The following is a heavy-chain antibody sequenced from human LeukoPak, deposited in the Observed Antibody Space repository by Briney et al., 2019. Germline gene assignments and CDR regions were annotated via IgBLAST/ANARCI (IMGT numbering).Heavy chain of an antibody. CDR2: ISSDSDAK. J-gene: IGHJ4*02. CDR1: GITFSSYG. CDR3: ARRGRGYNYGTIDY. D-gene: IGHD5-18*01. V-gene: IGHV3-21*01. Sequence: GGSLRLSCAASGITFSSYGMSWVRQAPGKGLEWVSSISSDSDAKFYSDSMKGRVTISRDNAKNSLHLQMNSLRGEDTSVYYCARRGRGYNYGTIDYWGQGTLVTVSS.